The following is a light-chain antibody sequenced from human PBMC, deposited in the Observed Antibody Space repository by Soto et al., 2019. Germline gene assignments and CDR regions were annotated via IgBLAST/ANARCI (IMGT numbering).Light chain of an antibody. CDR2: LNSDGSH. Sequence: QLVLTQSPSASASLGASVKLTCTLSSGHSSYAIEWHQQQPEKGPRYLMKLNSDGSHSKGDGIPDRFSGSSSGTERYLTISSLQSEDEADYYCQTWSTGIRVFGGGTKLTVL. V-gene: IGLV4-69*01. J-gene: IGLJ3*02. CDR3: QTWSTGIRV. CDR1: SGHSSYA.